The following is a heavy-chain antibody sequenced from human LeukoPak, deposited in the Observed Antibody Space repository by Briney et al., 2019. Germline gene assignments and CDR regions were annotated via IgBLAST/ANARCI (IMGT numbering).Heavy chain of an antibody. J-gene: IGHJ5*02. Sequence: GRSLRLSCAASGFTFSSYGMHWVRQAPGKGLEWVAVIWYDGSNKYYADSVKGRFTISRDNSKNTLYLQMNSRRAEDTAVYYCAREGGYCSGGSCYWFDPWGQGTLVTVAS. V-gene: IGHV3-33*01. CDR3: AREGGYCSGGSCYWFDP. CDR1: GFTFSSYG. CDR2: IWYDGSNK. D-gene: IGHD2-15*01.